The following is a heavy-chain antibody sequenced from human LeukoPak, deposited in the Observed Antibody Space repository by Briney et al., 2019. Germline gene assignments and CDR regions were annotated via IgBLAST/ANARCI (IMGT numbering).Heavy chain of an antibody. Sequence: SETLSLTCTVSGGSISSSSYYWGWIRQPPGKGLEWIGGIYYSGSTYYNPSLKSRVTISVDTPKNQFSLKLSSVTAADTAVYYCARQSALSYYYDSSGYYTLEYFQHWGQGTLVTVSS. CDR2: IYYSGST. J-gene: IGHJ1*01. V-gene: IGHV4-39*01. CDR1: GGSISSSSYY. D-gene: IGHD3-22*01. CDR3: ARQSALSYYYDSSGYYTLEYFQH.